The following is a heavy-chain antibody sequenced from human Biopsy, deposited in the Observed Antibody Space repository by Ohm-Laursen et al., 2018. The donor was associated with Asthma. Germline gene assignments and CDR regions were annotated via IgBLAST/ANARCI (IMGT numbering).Heavy chain of an antibody. CDR3: AREATSGEVPFGYFYALDV. J-gene: IGHJ6*04. V-gene: IGHV1-46*01. D-gene: IGHD2-2*01. CDR2: INPFDGSS. CDR1: GYTFTSYY. Sequence: SVKVSCKASGYTFTSYYMHWVRQAPGHGLEWMGMINPFDGSSNFAQKFQGRLTMTRDTSTRTVYMELSSLRSEDTAVYYCAREATSGEVPFGYFYALDVWGEGTTVTVSS.